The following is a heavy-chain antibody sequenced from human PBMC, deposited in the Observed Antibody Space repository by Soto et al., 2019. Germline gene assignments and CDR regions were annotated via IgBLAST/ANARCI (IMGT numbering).Heavy chain of an antibody. J-gene: IGHJ4*02. V-gene: IGHV4-59*01. CDR1: GDSISTFY. CDR3: ARVRSNIFDY. D-gene: IGHD3-3*01. Sequence: PSETLSLTCTVSGDSISTFYWSWIRQPPGKGLEWIGYIHYSGSTNYNPSLKSQVIISVDTSKNQFSLKLSSVTAADTAVYFCARVRSNIFDYWGQGTLVTAS. CDR2: IHYSGST.